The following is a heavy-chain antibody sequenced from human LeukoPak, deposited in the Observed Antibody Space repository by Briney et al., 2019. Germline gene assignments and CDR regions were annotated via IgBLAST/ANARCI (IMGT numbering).Heavy chain of an antibody. CDR2: ISGSGHDI. J-gene: IGHJ4*02. D-gene: IGHD3-10*01. CDR1: AITFSNSW. Sequence: GGSLRLSCAASAITFSNSWMNWVRQAPGEGLEWVAYISGSGHDINYSDSVKGRFTISRDNAKKSLYLQMDSLRAEDTAVYYCARDGGDYGSGSYYAYWGQGTLVTVSS. CDR3: ARDGGDYGSGSYYAY. V-gene: IGHV3-21*05.